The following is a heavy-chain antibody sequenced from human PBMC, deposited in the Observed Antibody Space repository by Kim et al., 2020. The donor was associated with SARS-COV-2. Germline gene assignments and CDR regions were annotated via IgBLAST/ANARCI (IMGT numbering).Heavy chain of an antibody. V-gene: IGHV3-21*01. CDR3: ARQRYRNYYFDY. CDR1: GFTFSSYS. Sequence: GGSLRLSCAASGFTFSSYSMNWVRQAPGKGLEWVSSISSSSSYIYYADSVKGRFTISRDNAKNSLYLQMNSLRAEDTAVYYCARQRYRNYYFDYWGQGTLVTVSS. CDR2: ISSSSSYI. D-gene: IGHD1-26*01. J-gene: IGHJ4*02.